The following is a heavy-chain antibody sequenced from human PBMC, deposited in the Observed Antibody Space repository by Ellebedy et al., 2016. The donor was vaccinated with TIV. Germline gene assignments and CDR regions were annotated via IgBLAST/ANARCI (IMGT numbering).Heavy chain of an antibody. J-gene: IGHJ6*02. Sequence: GESLKISCEASGLTSSTNAMSWVRQAPGKGLEWVSVISGNGRTTYNADSVKGRFTISRDSFKNTFYLQMNSLRAEDTALYYCAKAGVGGTKVSPYYYYAMDVWGQGTMVTVSS. CDR2: ISGNGRTT. CDR3: AKAGVGGTKVSPYYYYAMDV. D-gene: IGHD1-26*01. V-gene: IGHV3-23*01. CDR1: GLTSSTNA.